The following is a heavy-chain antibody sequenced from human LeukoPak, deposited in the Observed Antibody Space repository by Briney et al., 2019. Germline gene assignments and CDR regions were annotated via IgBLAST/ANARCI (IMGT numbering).Heavy chain of an antibody. Sequence: SETLSLTCTVSGGSISSTIFYWRWNRQPPGKGREWIGSINYSGYTHYNPSRKSRVTISLDTSKNQVSLTLRSVTAADTAVYYCAREARGEMTTSPLDYWGQGTRVTVSS. CDR1: GGSISSTIFY. D-gene: IGHD5-24*01. V-gene: IGHV4-39*02. CDR3: AREARGEMTTSPLDY. J-gene: IGHJ4*02. CDR2: INYSGYT.